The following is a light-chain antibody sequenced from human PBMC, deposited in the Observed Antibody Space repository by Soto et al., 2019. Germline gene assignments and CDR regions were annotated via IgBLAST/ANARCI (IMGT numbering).Light chain of an antibody. J-gene: IGLJ1*01. Sequence: QSALTQPASVSGSPRQSITISCTGTSSDVGGYNYVSWYQQHPDKAPKLMIYDVSNRPSGVSTRFSGSKSGNTASLTISGLQAEDEADYYCSSYASSSSPYVFGAGTKLTVL. V-gene: IGLV2-14*03. CDR2: DVS. CDR1: SSDVGGYNY. CDR3: SSYASSSSPYV.